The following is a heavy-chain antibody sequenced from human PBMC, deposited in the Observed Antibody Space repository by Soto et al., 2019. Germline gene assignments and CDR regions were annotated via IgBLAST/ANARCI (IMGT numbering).Heavy chain of an antibody. D-gene: IGHD1-1*01. Sequence: QVHLVQSGAEVKKPGASVKVSCKGSGYGFTTYGITWVRQAPGQGLEWMAWISAHNGNTNYAQKLQGRVPVTRDTSTSTAYMELRSLRSDDTAVYYCARGRYGDYWGKGALVTVSS. J-gene: IGHJ4*02. CDR1: GYGFTTYG. CDR2: ISAHNGNT. V-gene: IGHV1-18*01. CDR3: ARGRYGDY.